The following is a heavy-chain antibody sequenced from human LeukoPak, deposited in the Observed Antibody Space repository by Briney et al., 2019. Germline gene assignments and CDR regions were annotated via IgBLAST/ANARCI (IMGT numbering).Heavy chain of an antibody. J-gene: IGHJ4*02. Sequence: SCTVSGYTLTELSMHWVRQAPGKGLEWVAVISHDGKNEYYTDSVKGRFTISRDNAKNTLYLQMNSLRAEDTAVYYCAKDFREQQLEGGIFDYWGQGTLVTVSS. CDR1: GYTLTELS. CDR2: ISHDGKNE. V-gene: IGHV3-30*18. CDR3: AKDFREQQLEGGIFDY. D-gene: IGHD6-13*01.